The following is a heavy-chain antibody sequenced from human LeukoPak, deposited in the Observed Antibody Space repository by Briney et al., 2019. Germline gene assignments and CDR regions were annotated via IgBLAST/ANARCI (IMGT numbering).Heavy chain of an antibody. CDR3: ASGLRRSSGWYYGFDY. CDR1: GGTFSSYA. Sequence: ASVKVSCKASGGTFSSYAISWVRQAPGQGLEWMGRINPNSGGTNYAQKFQGRVTMTRDTSISTAYMELSRLRSDDTAVYYCASGLRRSSGWYYGFDYWGQGTLVTVSS. D-gene: IGHD6-19*01. V-gene: IGHV1-2*06. J-gene: IGHJ4*02. CDR2: INPNSGGT.